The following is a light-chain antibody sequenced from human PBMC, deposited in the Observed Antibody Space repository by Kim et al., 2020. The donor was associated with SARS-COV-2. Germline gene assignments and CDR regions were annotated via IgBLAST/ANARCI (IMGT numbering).Light chain of an antibody. CDR2: YDS. CDR3: QVWDSTSDHRVV. CDR1: NIGSKS. V-gene: IGLV3-21*04. Sequence: PGKTARITCGGSNIGSKSVHWYQQRPAQAPLLVISYDSDRPSGIPERFSGSNSGNTATLTISWVEAGDEADYYCQVWDSTSDHRVVFGGGTQLTVL. J-gene: IGLJ2*01.